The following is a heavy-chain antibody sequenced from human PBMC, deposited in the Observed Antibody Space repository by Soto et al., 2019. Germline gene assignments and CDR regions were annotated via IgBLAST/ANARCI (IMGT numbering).Heavy chain of an antibody. J-gene: IGHJ6*03. Sequence: SETLSLTCTVSGGSISSYYWSWIRQPPGKGLEWIGYIYYSGSTNYNPSLKSRVTISVDTSKNQFSLKLSSVTAADTAVYYCAGAPMAFRNYDFWSGGYYYYYYMDVWGKGTTVTVSS. CDR3: AGAPMAFRNYDFWSGGYYYYYYMDV. CDR1: GGSISSYY. V-gene: IGHV4-59*12. D-gene: IGHD3-3*01. CDR2: IYYSGST.